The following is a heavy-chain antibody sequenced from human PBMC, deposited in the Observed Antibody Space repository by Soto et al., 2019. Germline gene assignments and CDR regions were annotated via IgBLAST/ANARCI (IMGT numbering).Heavy chain of an antibody. V-gene: IGHV1-46*01. Sequence: ASVKVSCKASGYTFTKFHIHWVRQAPGQGLEWMGMIDPSGGATRDAQRFQGRITMTSDTSTSSVYMELRGLTSEDTAVYYCARAPDYGDERTFDYWGQGTLVTVSS. D-gene: IGHD4-17*01. CDR2: IDPSGGAT. J-gene: IGHJ4*02. CDR1: GYTFTKFH. CDR3: ARAPDYGDERTFDY.